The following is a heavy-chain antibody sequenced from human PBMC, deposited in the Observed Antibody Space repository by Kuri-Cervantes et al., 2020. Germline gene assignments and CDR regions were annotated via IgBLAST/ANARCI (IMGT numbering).Heavy chain of an antibody. CDR3: ARLRRDAYNFAYFDY. CDR1: GGSISSYY. Sequence: GSLRLSCTVSGGSISSYYWSWIRQPPGKGLEWIGYIYYSGSTNYNPSLKSRVTISVDTSKNQFSLKLSSVTAADTAVYYCARLRRDAYNFAYFDYWGQGTLVTVSS. V-gene: IGHV4-59*01. J-gene: IGHJ4*02. D-gene: IGHD5-24*01. CDR2: IYYSGST.